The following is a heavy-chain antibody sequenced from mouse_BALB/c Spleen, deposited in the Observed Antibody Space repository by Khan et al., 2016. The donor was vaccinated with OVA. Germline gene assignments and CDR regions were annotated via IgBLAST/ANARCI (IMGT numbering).Heavy chain of an antibody. CDR1: CYSITSDYA. V-gene: IGHV3-2*02. CDR2: ISSTGST. J-gene: IGHJ4*01. Sequence: EVQLVESEPGLVKPSQSLSLPCPVTCYSITSDYAWNWIRQFPGNKLEWMGYISSTGSTNYNPSLKSRISITRDTSKNQFFLQLKSVTTEDTATYYCARSLYYSYGYALDCWGRGTSITVSS. D-gene: IGHD2-14*01. CDR3: ARSLYYSYGYALDC.